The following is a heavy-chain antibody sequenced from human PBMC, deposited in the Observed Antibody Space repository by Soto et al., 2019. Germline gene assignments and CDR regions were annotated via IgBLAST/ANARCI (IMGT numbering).Heavy chain of an antibody. J-gene: IGHJ4*02. Sequence: PSETLSLTFTVSGYSISSGSYWGWIRQPPGKGPEWIASIYHGGTTFYNPSLKSRVTVSVDTSKNQFFLKLSSVTAADTAVYYCASLSAGWSGGSCYGLFDYWGQGTLVTVSS. D-gene: IGHD2-15*01. V-gene: IGHV4-38-2*02. CDR1: GYSISSGSY. CDR3: ASLSAGWSGGSCYGLFDY. CDR2: IYHGGTT.